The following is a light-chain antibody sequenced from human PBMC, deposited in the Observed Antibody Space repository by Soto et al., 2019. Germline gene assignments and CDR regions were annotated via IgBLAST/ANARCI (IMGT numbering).Light chain of an antibody. CDR2: EVS. J-gene: IGLJ1*01. CDR1: SSDVGAFNY. CDR3: QSSDSSLSAFHV. V-gene: IGLV2-14*01. Sequence: QSVLTQPAAVSGSPGQSITISCTGTSSDVGAFNYVSWYQQHPGKAPKLMIYEVSNRPSGVSNRFSGFKSGNTASLAITGLQAEDEADYYCQSSDSSLSAFHVFGTGTKVTVL.